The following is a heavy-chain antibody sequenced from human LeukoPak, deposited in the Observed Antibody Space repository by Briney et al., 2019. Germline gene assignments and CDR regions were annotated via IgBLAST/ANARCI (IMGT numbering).Heavy chain of an antibody. CDR3: ATTVGYCSSTSCYDPFDI. Sequence: GGSLRLSCAASGFTFDDYGMSWVRHAPGKGLEWVSGINWNGGSTVYADSVKGRFTISRDNAKNSLYLQMNSLRAEETVLYYCATTVGYCSSTSCYDPFDIWGQGTMVTVSS. CDR2: INWNGGST. D-gene: IGHD2-2*01. CDR1: GFTFDDYG. V-gene: IGHV3-20*04. J-gene: IGHJ3*02.